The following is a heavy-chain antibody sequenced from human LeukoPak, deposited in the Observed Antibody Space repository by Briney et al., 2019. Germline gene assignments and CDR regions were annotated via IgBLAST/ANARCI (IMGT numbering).Heavy chain of an antibody. J-gene: IGHJ4*02. CDR3: ARYSYAQWGNYFDY. CDR1: GGSISSGSYY. Sequence: PSETQSLTCTVSGGSISSGSYYWSWIRQPAGKGLEWIGRIYTSGSTNYNPSLKSRVTISVDTSKNQFSLKLSSVTAADTAVYYCARYSYAQWGNYFDYWGQGTLVTVSS. V-gene: IGHV4-61*02. CDR2: IYTSGST. D-gene: IGHD5-18*01.